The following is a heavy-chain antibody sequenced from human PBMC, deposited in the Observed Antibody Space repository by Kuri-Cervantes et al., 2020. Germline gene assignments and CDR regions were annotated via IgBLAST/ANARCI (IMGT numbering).Heavy chain of an antibody. CDR3: ARDLRGLHDYDDFGYYYGLDV. Sequence: GGSLRLSCAASGFTFSSYSMNWVRQAPGKGLEWVSYISSSSSTIYYADSVKGRFTISRDNAKNSLYLQMNSLRAEDTAIYYCARDLRGLHDYDDFGYYYGLDVWGQGTTVTVSS. CDR2: ISSSSSTI. J-gene: IGHJ6*02. V-gene: IGHV3-48*01. CDR1: GFTFSSYS. D-gene: IGHD4-17*01.